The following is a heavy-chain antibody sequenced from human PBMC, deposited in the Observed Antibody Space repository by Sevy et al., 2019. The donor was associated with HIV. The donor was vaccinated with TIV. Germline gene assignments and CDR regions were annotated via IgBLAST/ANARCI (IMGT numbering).Heavy chain of an antibody. CDR2: SSWNGGST. D-gene: IGHD2-15*01. CDR1: GFSYDDYA. Sequence: GGSLRLSCAASGFSYDDYAMHWVRQGPGKGLEWVALSSWNGGSTYYADSVKGRFTISRDNSKNSLYLQMTSLRAEDTALYYCAKDKGRYCSGGSCYGVSMDVWGQGTTVTVSS. CDR3: AKDKGRYCSGGSCYGVSMDV. J-gene: IGHJ6*02. V-gene: IGHV3-43D*04.